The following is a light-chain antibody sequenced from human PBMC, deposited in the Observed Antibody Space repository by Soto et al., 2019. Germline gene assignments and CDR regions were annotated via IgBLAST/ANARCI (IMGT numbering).Light chain of an antibody. J-gene: IGLJ2*01. CDR2: SDT. V-gene: IGLV3-21*04. CDR3: RVWDSGSAHVV. CDR1: NIGSKG. Sequence: SYELTQPPSVSVAPGKTASISCGGNNIGSKGVHWYQQKPGQAPVLVIYSDTDLPPVIPERFSGSNSANLATLTISRVEAGDGADYYCRVWDSGSAHVVLGGGPRLT.